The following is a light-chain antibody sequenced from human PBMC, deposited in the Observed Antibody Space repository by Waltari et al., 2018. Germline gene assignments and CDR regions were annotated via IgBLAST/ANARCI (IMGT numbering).Light chain of an antibody. J-gene: IGLJ1*01. CDR2: EVI. Sequence: QSALTQPASVSGSPGQSITISCTGTSSDVGGYNYASWYQQHPGKAPKLMIYEVINRPSGVSIRFSGSKSGNTSSLTISGLQAEEEADYYCSSYTSSTTYVFGTGTKVTVL. CDR3: SSYTSSTTYV. V-gene: IGLV2-14*01. CDR1: SSDVGGYNY.